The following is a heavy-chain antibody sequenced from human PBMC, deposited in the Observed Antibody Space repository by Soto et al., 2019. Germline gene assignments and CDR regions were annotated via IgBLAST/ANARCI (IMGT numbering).Heavy chain of an antibody. J-gene: IGHJ4*02. CDR2: ISYDGSNK. Sequence: QVQLVESGGGVVQPGRSLRLSCAASGFTFSSYAMHWVRQAPGKGLEWVAVISYDGSNKYYADSVKSRFTISRDNSMHTLYLQMNSLRAEDTAVYYCGRDQRSWNVSVASPGAYWGQGTLVTVSS. D-gene: IGHD1-1*01. CDR3: GRDQRSWNVSVASPGAY. CDR1: GFTFSSYA. V-gene: IGHV3-30-3*01.